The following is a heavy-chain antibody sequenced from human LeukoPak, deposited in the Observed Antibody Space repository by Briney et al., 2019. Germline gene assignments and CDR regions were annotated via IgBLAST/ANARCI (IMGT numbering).Heavy chain of an antibody. CDR1: GGSFSGYY. J-gene: IGHJ3*02. CDR3: ARTIVVVPAATRAFDI. V-gene: IGHV4-34*01. Sequence: PSETLSLTCAVYGGSFSGYYWSWIRQPPGKGPEWIGEINHSGSTNYNPSLKSRVTISVDTSKNQFSLKLSSVTAADTAVYYCARTIVVVPAATRAFDIWGQGTMVTVSS. D-gene: IGHD2-2*01. CDR2: INHSGST.